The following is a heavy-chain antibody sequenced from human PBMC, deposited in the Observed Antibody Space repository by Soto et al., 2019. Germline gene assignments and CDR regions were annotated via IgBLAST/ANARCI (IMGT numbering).Heavy chain of an antibody. J-gene: IGHJ4*02. V-gene: IGHV3-7*01. CDR3: ARDGRTTARNYFDY. CDR2: IKQDGSEK. Sequence: EVQLVESGGGLVQPGGSLRLSCAASGFTFSSYWMSWVRQAPGKGLEWVANIKQDGSEKYYVDSGKGRFTISRDNAKNSLYLQMNSLRAEDTAVYYCARDGRTTARNYFDYWGQGTLVTVSS. CDR1: GFTFSSYW. D-gene: IGHD1-1*01.